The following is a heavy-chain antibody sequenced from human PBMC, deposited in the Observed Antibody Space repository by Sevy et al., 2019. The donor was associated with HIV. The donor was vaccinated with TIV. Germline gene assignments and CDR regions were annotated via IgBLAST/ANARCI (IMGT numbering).Heavy chain of an antibody. CDR2: IYGSGSTT. D-gene: IGHD3-22*01. Sequence: GGSLRLSCKPSGFTVVSYAMNWVRQAPGKGLEWVSTIYGSGSTTYHADSLRGRFSISRDDSKNTLYLQMNSLKTEDTAVYYCAGGCFDSSGSFDAFDIWGQGTMVTVSS. J-gene: IGHJ3*02. V-gene: IGHV3-23*01. CDR3: AGGCFDSSGSFDAFDI. CDR1: GFTVVSYA.